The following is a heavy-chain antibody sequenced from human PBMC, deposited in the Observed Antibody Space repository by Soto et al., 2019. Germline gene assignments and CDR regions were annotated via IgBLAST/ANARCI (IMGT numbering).Heavy chain of an antibody. CDR1: GYTFTHYG. CDR3: VKNLDEDGISWYFDF. Sequence: QVQLVQSGAEVKKPGASVKVSCRASGYTFTHYGITWVLQAPGQGLEWLGWINPDNGGTHTVQRLHDRLRLTTASSTTTAYMQLTSLLYDDSAVYYWVKNLDEDGISWYFDFWCRGTLVTFSS. D-gene: IGHD2-15*01. V-gene: IGHV1-18*01. J-gene: IGHJ2*01. CDR2: INPDNGGT.